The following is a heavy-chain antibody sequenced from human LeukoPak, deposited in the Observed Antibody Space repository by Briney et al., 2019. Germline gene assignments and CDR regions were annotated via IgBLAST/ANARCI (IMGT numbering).Heavy chain of an antibody. V-gene: IGHV4-39*01. D-gene: IGHD6-13*01. CDR3: ARRGSSWAIFDY. Sequence: PSETLSLTCTVSGGSISSSSYYWGWIRQPPGKGLEWIGSIYHSGSTYYNPSLRSRVTISVDTSKNQFSLKLSSVTAADTAVYYCARRGSSWAIFDYWGQGTLVTVSS. CDR2: IYHSGST. CDR1: GGSISSSSYY. J-gene: IGHJ4*02.